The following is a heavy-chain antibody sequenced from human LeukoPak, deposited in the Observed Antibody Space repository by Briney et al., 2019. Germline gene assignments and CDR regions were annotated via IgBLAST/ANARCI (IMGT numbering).Heavy chain of an antibody. D-gene: IGHD4/OR15-4a*01. CDR3: ARMVGTTSY. V-gene: IGHV1-2*02. Sequence: ASVKVSCKASDYAFTSYGISWVRQAPGQGLEWMGWINPNSGGTNYARKFQGRVTMTRDTFISTAYVELSRLRSDDTAVYYCARMVGTTSYWGQGTLVTVSS. J-gene: IGHJ4*02. CDR1: DYAFTSYG. CDR2: INPNSGGT.